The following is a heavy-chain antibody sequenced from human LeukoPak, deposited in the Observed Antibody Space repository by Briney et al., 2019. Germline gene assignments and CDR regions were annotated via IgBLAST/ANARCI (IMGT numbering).Heavy chain of an antibody. CDR1: RLTITSDW. V-gene: IGHV3-74*01. D-gene: IGHD5-18*01. J-gene: IGHJ4*02. Sequence: PGGSLRLSCAASRLTITSDWMNWVRQAPRKGLEWLSRIKSDGSSTSYAGSVKGRFSISRNDAKNTLFLQMDSLRAGDTAVYYCGSRRGYTSGDDYWGQGTLVTVSS. CDR2: IKSDGSST. CDR3: GSRRGYTSGDDY.